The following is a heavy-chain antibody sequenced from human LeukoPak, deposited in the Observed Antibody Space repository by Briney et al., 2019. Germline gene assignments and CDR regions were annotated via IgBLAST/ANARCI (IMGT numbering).Heavy chain of an antibody. D-gene: IGHD1-26*01. CDR1: GFTLSSYC. CDR3: ARAGELPCFDY. V-gene: IGHV3-33*01. CDR2: IWYDGSNK. J-gene: IGHJ4*01. Sequence: PGGSLRLACAASGFTLSSYCMHWVRQAPGKGLEWVAVIWYDGSNKYYADSVKGRFTISRDNSKNTLYLQMNSLRAEDTAVYYCARAGELPCFDYWGQGTLVTVSS.